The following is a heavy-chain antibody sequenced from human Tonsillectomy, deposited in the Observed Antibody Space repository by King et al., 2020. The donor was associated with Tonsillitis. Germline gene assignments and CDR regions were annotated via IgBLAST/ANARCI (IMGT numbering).Heavy chain of an antibody. CDR1: GYTFTSYA. CDR3: PGPLSQDYVSLTRYTNYYYYSSIEG. Sequence: VQLVESGSELKKPGASVKVSCKASGYTFTSYAMNWVRQAPGQGLEWMGWINTNTGNPPYAQAFTGRFAFSLDTSVTTPYLQISSLKAEDTAVYYCPGPLSQDYVSLTRYTNYYYYSSIEGWGQGTTVTVSS. CDR2: INTNTGNP. D-gene: IGHD3-9*01. V-gene: IGHV7-4-1*02. J-gene: IGHJ6*02.